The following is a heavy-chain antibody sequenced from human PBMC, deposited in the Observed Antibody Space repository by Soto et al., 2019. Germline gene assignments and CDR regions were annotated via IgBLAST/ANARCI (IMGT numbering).Heavy chain of an antibody. V-gene: IGHV3-11*05. J-gene: IGHJ4*02. CDR1: GFPFIDYY. Sequence: VQLVESGGGLVKPGGSLRLSCAAYGFPFIDYYMCCIRQAPGKGLAWVSYNSRSGSYTKYADSVKGRFTIYRDNAKNSLYLQMNSLSTEDTPVYYYARDKARYFACAPTPIPDYWGQGTLVTGSS. CDR3: ARDKARYFACAPTPIPDY. CDR2: NSRSGSYT. D-gene: IGHD3-9*01.